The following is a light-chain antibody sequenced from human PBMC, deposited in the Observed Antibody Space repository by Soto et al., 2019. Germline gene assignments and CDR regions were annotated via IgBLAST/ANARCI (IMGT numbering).Light chain of an antibody. CDR3: QHLNTFPRT. CDR2: GAS. V-gene: IGKV1-9*01. CDR1: QGISSY. Sequence: DTLLTQSPSFLSASVGDSVTITFRASQGISSYLAWYQQPPGKAPKLLIYGASTLQRGVSSRFSGSGSGTEFTLTISSLQPEDFATYYCQHLNTFPRTFGQGTKLEV. J-gene: IGKJ2*01.